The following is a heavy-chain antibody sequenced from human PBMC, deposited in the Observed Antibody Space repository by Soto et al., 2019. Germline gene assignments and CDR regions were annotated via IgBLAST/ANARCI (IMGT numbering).Heavy chain of an antibody. CDR2: INPNSGGT. CDR3: ARAIKYSSSWYWFDP. V-gene: IGHV1-2*04. Sequence: ASVKVSCKASGNTFTGYYMHWVRQAPGQGLEWMGWINPNSGGTNYAQKFQGWVTMTRDTSISTAYMELSRLRSDDTAVYYCARAIKYSSSWYWFDPWGQGTLVTVSS. CDR1: GNTFTGYY. D-gene: IGHD6-13*01. J-gene: IGHJ5*02.